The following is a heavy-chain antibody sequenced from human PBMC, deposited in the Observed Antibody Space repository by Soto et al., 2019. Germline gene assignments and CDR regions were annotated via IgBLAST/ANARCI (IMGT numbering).Heavy chain of an antibody. V-gene: IGHV1-18*01. CDR1: GYTFTSYG. D-gene: IGHD6-13*01. J-gene: IGHJ4*02. Sequence: QVQLVQSGAEVKKPGASVKVSCKASGYTFTSYGISWVRQAPGQGLEWMGWISAYNGNTNYAQKPHGRVTMTTDTSTSTAYMELKSPKSDGTAVYDCARDWAAAGPFDYWGQRTLATASS. CDR3: ARDWAAAGPFDY. CDR2: ISAYNGNT.